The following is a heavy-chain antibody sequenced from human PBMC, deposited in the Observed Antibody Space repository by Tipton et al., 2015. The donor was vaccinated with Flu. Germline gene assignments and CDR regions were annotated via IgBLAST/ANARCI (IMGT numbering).Heavy chain of an antibody. J-gene: IGHJ5*02. V-gene: IGHV4-59*08. D-gene: IGHD4-11*01. CDR1: GGSITTYY. CDR3: ARRDYSNYVSEPKNWFDP. CDR2: IFYNGTT. Sequence: TLSLTCSVSGGSITTYYWSWIRQPPGQGLEWIGYIFYNGTTDYNPSLKSRVTMSVDTSKNQFSLKLTSVTAADTAVYFCARRDYSNYVSEPKNWFDPWGQGILVTVSS.